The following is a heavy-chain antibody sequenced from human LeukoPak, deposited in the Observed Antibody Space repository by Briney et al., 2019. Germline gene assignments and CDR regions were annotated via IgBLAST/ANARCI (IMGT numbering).Heavy chain of an antibody. CDR2: LYSGGTT. Sequence: PGGSLRLSCAASVFTVSSNYMTWVRQAPGKGLEWVSSLYSGGTTYYADSMEGRFTISRDNSKNTLYLQMNSLRAEDTAVYYCASGGRLYENSGYYHDYWGQGTLVTVSS. D-gene: IGHD3-22*01. V-gene: IGHV3-53*01. CDR3: ASGGRLYENSGYYHDY. J-gene: IGHJ4*02. CDR1: VFTVSSNY.